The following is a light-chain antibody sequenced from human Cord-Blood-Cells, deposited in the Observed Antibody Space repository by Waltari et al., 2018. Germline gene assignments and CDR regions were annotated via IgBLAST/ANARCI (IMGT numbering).Light chain of an antibody. J-gene: IGLJ3*02. CDR3: NSRDSSGNHWV. V-gene: IGLV3-19*01. Sequence: SSELTQDPAVSVALGQTVRITCQGDSLRSYYASWYQQKPGQAPVLVIYGKNKRPSGIPDRVSGSSSGNTASLTSTGAQAEDEADYYCNSRDSSGNHWVFGGGTKLTVL. CDR1: SLRSYY. CDR2: GKN.